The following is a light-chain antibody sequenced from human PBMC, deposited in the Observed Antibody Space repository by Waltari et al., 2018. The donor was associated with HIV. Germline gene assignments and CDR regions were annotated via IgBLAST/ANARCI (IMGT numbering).Light chain of an antibody. Sequence: QSALNQPASVSGSPGQSLTISCTGTSSDVGGYNHVSWYQQHPAKAPKVIIYDVSNRPSGVSNRFSGSKSGNTASLTISGLQAEDEADYYCTSYTTINTYVFGTGTKVTVL. CDR1: SSDVGGYNH. CDR2: DVS. V-gene: IGLV2-14*03. CDR3: TSYTTINTYV. J-gene: IGLJ1*01.